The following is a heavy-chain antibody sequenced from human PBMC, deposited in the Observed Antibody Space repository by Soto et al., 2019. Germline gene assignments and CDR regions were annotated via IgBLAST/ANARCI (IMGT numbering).Heavy chain of an antibody. CDR1: GYTFTGYY. D-gene: IGHD2-2*01. Sequence: VKVSCKASGYTFTGYYMHWVRQAPGQGLEWMGWINPNSGGTNYAQKFQGWVTMTRDTSISTAYMELSRLRSDDTAVYYCARAASGYCSSTSCGNYYYGMDVWGQGTTVTVSS. V-gene: IGHV1-2*04. J-gene: IGHJ6*02. CDR3: ARAASGYCSSTSCGNYYYGMDV. CDR2: INPNSGGT.